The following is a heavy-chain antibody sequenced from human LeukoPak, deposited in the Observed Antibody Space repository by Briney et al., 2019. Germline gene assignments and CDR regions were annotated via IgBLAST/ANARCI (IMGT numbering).Heavy chain of an antibody. Sequence: GGSLRLSCAASGFSFSSYSMNWVRQAPGKGLEWVSSISSGSSYIYYADSVKGRFTISRDNAKNSLYLQMNSLRDEDTAVYYCARMGPYYYDVDYWGQGTLVTVSS. J-gene: IGHJ4*02. CDR3: ARMGPYYYDVDY. CDR1: GFSFSSYS. V-gene: IGHV3-21*01. D-gene: IGHD3-22*01. CDR2: ISSGSSYI.